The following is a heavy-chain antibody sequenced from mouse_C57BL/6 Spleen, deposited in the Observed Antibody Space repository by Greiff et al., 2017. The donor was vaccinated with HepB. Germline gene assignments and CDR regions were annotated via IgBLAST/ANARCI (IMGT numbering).Heavy chain of an antibody. CDR1: GYTFTDYY. V-gene: IGHV1-26*01. CDR2: INPNNGGT. J-gene: IGHJ3*01. CDR3: ARGSPGFAY. Sequence: EVQLQQSGPELVKPGASVKISCKASGYTFTDYYMNWVKQSHGKSLEWIGDINPNNGGTSYNQKFKGKATLTVYKSSSTAYMELRSLTSEDSAVYYCARGSPGFAYWGQGTLVTVSA.